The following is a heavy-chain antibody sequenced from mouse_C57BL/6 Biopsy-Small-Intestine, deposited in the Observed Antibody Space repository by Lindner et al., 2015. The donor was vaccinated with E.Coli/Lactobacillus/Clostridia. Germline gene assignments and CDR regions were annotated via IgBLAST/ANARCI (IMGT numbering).Heavy chain of an antibody. Sequence: VQLQESGAELARPGASVKLSCKASGYTFTSYAISWVKQRTGQGLEWIGEIYTRSGNTYYNEKFKATATLTADKSSSTAYMELRTLTSEDSAVYFCARPTPFITTVVEDWYFDVWGTGTTVTVSS. D-gene: IGHD1-1*01. CDR1: GYTFTSYA. V-gene: IGHV1-81*01. J-gene: IGHJ1*03. CDR2: IYTRSGNT. CDR3: ARPTPFITTVVEDWYFDV.